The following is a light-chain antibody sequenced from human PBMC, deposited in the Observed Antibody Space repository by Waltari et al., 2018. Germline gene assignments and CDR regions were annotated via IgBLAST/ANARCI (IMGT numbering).Light chain of an antibody. CDR1: QSVNNY. V-gene: IGKV3-11*01. J-gene: IGKJ2*01. CDR3: QQRSTWYT. CDR2: DAS. Sequence: EVVLTQSPDFQSVTPKEKVTITCRASQSVNNYLAWYQQKPGQAPRLLLYDASNRATGIPARFSGSGSGTDFTLTITSLEPEDFAVYYCQQRSTWYTFGQGTKLEIK.